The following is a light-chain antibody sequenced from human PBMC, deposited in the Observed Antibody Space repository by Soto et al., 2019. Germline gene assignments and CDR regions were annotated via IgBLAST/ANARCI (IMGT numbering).Light chain of an antibody. J-gene: IGKJ4*01. CDR2: AAS. CDR1: QGISTY. Sequence: DIQLTQSPSLQSASVVHRDTITCRASQGISTYSAWYQQKPGKAPNLLIYAASTLQSGVPSRFSGSGSGTEFTLTISSLQPEDSANYYCQQLNSYPRTFGGGTKVDIK. V-gene: IGKV1-9*01. CDR3: QQLNSYPRT.